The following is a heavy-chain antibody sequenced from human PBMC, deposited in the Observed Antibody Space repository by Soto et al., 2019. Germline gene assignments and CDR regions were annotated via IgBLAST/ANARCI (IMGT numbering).Heavy chain of an antibody. Sequence: QVQLVESGGGVVQPGRSLRLSCAASGFTFSSYAMHWVRQAPGKGLEWVAVISYDGSNKYYADSVKGRFTISRVNSKNTLYLQMNSLRAEDTAVYYCASTAIGQWQGQNCDYWGQGTLVTVSS. D-gene: IGHD6-19*01. CDR3: ASTAIGQWQGQNCDY. V-gene: IGHV3-30-3*01. J-gene: IGHJ4*02. CDR2: ISYDGSNK. CDR1: GFTFSSYA.